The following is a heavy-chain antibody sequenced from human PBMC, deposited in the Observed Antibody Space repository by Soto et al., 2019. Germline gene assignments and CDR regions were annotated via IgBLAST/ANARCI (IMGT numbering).Heavy chain of an antibody. CDR1: GGSFSGYY. CDR3: ARGDDY. J-gene: IGHJ4*02. Sequence: SETLSLTCAVYGGSFSGYYWSWIRQSPGKGLEWIGEINHRGSTKYNPSFKSRVSISVDTSKNQFSLKLSSVTAADTAVYYCARGDDYWGQGALVTVSS. V-gene: IGHV4-34*01. CDR2: INHRGST.